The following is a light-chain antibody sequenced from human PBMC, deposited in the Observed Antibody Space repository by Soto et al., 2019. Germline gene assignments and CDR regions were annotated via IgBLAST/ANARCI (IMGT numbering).Light chain of an antibody. CDR3: QQYGSSPIT. CDR1: QSVSSTY. CDR2: GAS. J-gene: IGKJ5*01. Sequence: EILLTQSPGTLSLSPGERATLSCSASQSVSSTYLAWYQQKPGQAPRLLIYGASSRATGIPDRFSGSGSGTDFTLTISRLEAEDFAVYYCQQYGSSPITFGQGTRLEI. V-gene: IGKV3-20*01.